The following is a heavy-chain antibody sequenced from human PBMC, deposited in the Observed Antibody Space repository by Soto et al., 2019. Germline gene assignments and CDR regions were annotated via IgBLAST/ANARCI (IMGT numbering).Heavy chain of an antibody. D-gene: IGHD6-13*01. J-gene: IGHJ4*02. CDR1: GYTFTSYG. CDR2: ISAYNGNK. CDR3: ASDLGQQLFDY. Sequence: QVQLVQSGAEVKKPGASVKVSCKASGYTFTSYGISWVRQAPGQGLEWMGWISAYNGNKKYAEKLQGRVSMTTDTSTSKAYMELSSLRSDDTAVYYCASDLGQQLFDYWGQGTLVTVSS. V-gene: IGHV1-18*01.